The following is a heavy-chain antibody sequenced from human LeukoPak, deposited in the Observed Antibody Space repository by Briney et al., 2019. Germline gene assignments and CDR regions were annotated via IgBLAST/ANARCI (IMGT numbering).Heavy chain of an antibody. Sequence: GVTLRLSCAASGFTFSSYGMSWVRQAPGKGLEWVSLISGSGGSTYYADSVKGRFTISRDNSKNTLYLQMNSLRAEDTAVYYCAKDLSLTTRYPGGFDYWGQGTLVTVSS. CDR3: AKDLSLTTRYPGGFDY. CDR2: ISGSGGST. D-gene: IGHD4-23*01. V-gene: IGHV3-23*01. J-gene: IGHJ4*02. CDR1: GFTFSSYG.